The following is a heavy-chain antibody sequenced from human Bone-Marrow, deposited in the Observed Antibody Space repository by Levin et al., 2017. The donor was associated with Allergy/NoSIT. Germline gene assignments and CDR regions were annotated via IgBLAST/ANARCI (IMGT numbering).Heavy chain of an antibody. Sequence: GESLKISCAASGFTVSSHYMSWVRQAPGKGLEWVSVIYSGGSTYYADSVKGRFTISRDNSKNTLYLQMNSLRAEDTAVYYCARDSDYDFWSGQTTYGMDVWGQGTTVTVSS. CDR3: ARDSDYDFWSGQTTYGMDV. V-gene: IGHV3-53*01. J-gene: IGHJ6*02. CDR2: IYSGGST. CDR1: GFTVSSHY. D-gene: IGHD3-3*01.